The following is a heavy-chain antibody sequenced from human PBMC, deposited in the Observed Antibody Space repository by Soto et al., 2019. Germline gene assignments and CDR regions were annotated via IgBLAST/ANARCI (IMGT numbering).Heavy chain of an antibody. D-gene: IGHD6-19*01. J-gene: IGHJ6*01. V-gene: IGHV3-53*04. CDR2: IYSDGST. CDR1: GFTVSSNY. Sequence: GSLRLSCAASGFTVSSNYMTWVRQAPGKGLEWVSVIYSDGSTYYADSAKGRFTISRHNSKNTLYLQMNSLRAEDTAVYYCARDRGQWREGAYYSYGMDGWGQRSKDTLSS. CDR3: ARDRGQWREGAYYSYGMDG.